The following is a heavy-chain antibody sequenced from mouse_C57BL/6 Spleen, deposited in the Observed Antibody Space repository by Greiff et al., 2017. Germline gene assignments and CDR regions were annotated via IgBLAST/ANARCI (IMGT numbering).Heavy chain of an antibody. CDR3: ARDYYGSSPYYAMDY. CDR2: IYPGDGDT. CDR1: GYAFSSYW. Sequence: VKLQQSGAELVKPGASVKISCKASGYAFSSYWMNWVKQRPGKGLEWIGQIYPGDGDTNYNGKFKGKATLTADKSSSTAYMQLSSLTSEDSAVYFCARDYYGSSPYYAMDYWGQGTSVTVSS. D-gene: IGHD1-1*01. V-gene: IGHV1-80*01. J-gene: IGHJ4*01.